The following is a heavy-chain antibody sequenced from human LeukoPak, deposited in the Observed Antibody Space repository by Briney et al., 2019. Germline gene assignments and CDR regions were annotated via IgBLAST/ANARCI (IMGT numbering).Heavy chain of an antibody. V-gene: IGHV3-23*01. D-gene: IGHD3-10*01. CDR3: AREVRGVGYYYYYMDV. Sequence: HTGGSLRLSCAASGFTFSSYAMSWVRQAPGKGLEWVSTISGSGGSGSTYYADSVKGRFTISRDNSKNTLYLQMNSLRAEDTAVYYCAREVRGVGYYYYYMDVWGKGTTVTISS. CDR2: ISGSGGSGST. J-gene: IGHJ6*03. CDR1: GFTFSSYA.